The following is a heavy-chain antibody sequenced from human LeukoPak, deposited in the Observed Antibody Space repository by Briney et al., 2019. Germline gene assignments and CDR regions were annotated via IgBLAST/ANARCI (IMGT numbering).Heavy chain of an antibody. CDR2: ISGSGGST. CDR3: AKPDYDFWSGYPLDNWFDP. J-gene: IGHJ5*02. CDR1: GFTFSSYA. V-gene: IGHV3-23*01. D-gene: IGHD3-3*01. Sequence: GGSLRLSCAASGFTFSSYAMSWVRQAPGKGLEWVSAISGSGGSTYYADSVKGRFTISRDNSKNTLYLQMNSLRAEDTAVYYCAKPDYDFWSGYPLDNWFDPWGQGTLVTVSS.